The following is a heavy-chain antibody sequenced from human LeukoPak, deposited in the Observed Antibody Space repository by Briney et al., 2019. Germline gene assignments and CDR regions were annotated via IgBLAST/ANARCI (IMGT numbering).Heavy chain of an antibody. V-gene: IGHV3-23*01. CDR1: GFAFSVYA. CDR3: ASGSGYSYGWIDY. D-gene: IGHD5-18*01. CDR2: INANSGTT. Sequence: PGGSLRLSCTASGFAFSVYAMSWLRQPPGKGLEWASTINANSGTTSYAASVRGRFTISRDNSKNTLYLQLNTLRADDTATYYCASGSGYSYGWIDYWGQGTLVTVSS. J-gene: IGHJ4*02.